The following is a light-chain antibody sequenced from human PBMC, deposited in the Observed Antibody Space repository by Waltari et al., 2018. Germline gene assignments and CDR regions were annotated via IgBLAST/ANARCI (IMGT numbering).Light chain of an antibody. CDR3: QQSYSTPPWT. CDR2: AAS. V-gene: IGKV1-39*01. CDR1: QSISSY. J-gene: IGKJ1*01. Sequence: DIQMTQSPSSLSASVGDRVTITCRASQSISSYLNWYQQKPGKAPKHLIYAASSLQSRVPSRFSGSGSGTDFTLTISSLQPEDFATYYCQQSYSTPPWTFGQGTKVEIK.